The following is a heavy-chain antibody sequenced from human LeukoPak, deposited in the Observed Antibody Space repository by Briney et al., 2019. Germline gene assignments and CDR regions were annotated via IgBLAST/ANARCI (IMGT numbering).Heavy chain of an antibody. CDR1: GFTFSSYW. CDR3: CAVAGLYYLDY. V-gene: IGHV3-7*01. J-gene: IGHJ4*02. CDR2: IKQDGSEK. Sequence: GGSLRLSCAASGFTFSSYWMRWVRQAPGKGLEWVANIKQDGSEKYYVDSVKGRFTISRDNAKNSLYQQMNSLRAEDTAVYYCCAVAGLYYLDYWGRGTLVTVSS. D-gene: IGHD6-19*01.